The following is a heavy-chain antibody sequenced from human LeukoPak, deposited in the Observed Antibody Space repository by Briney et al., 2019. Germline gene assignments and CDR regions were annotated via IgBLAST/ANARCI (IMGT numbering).Heavy chain of an antibody. D-gene: IGHD4-11*01. CDR1: GFTFSNYW. J-gene: IGHJ4*02. V-gene: IGHV3-74*01. Sequence: PGGSLRLSYAASGFTFSNYWMHWVRQVPGKGRVWVSRINPGGSSTTYADSVKGRFTISRDNAKNTLYLQMNSLRAEDTAVYYCARSNQADDYWGQGTLVTVSS. CDR2: INPGGSST. CDR3: ARSNQADDY.